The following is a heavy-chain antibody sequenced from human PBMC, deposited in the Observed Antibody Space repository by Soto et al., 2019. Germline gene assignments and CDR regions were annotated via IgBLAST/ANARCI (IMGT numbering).Heavy chain of an antibody. J-gene: IGHJ5*02. V-gene: IGHV4-34*01. CDR2: INHSGST. D-gene: IGHD3-10*01. CDR1: GGYFSGYY. CDR3: AYSLYGSGSYYMKRDWFDP. Sequence: TSETLSLTCAVYGGYFSGYYWSWIRQPPGKGLEWIGEINHSGSTNYNPSLKSRVTISVDTSKNQFSLKLSSVTAADTAVYYCAYSLYGSGSYYMKRDWFDPWGQGTLVTVSS.